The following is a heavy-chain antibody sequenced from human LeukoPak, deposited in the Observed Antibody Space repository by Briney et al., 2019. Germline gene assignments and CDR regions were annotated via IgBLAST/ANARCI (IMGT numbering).Heavy chain of an antibody. J-gene: IGHJ6*03. CDR2: IYYSGST. Sequence: SETLSLTCTVSGGSISSYYWSWIRQPPGKGLEWIGYIYYSGSTNYKSSLKSRVTISVDASKNQFSLKLSSVTAADTAVYYCARETSQKGAHYMDVWGKGTTVTISS. D-gene: IGHD3-16*01. CDR1: GGSISSYY. V-gene: IGHV4-59*01. CDR3: ARETSQKGAHYMDV.